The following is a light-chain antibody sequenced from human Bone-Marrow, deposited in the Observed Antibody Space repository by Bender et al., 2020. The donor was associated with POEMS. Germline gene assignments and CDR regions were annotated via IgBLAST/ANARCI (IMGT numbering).Light chain of an antibody. V-gene: IGLV2-23*01. CDR1: NSDVGNYNL. J-gene: IGLJ3*02. CDR3: CSYAGSISWV. CDR2: EDS. Sequence: QSALTQPASVSGSPGQSITISCTGTNSDVGNYNLVSWYQQHPGKAPKLMIYEDSERPSGVSNRFSGSKSGSTASLTISGLQPEDEADYYCCSYAGSISWVFGGGTKLTVL.